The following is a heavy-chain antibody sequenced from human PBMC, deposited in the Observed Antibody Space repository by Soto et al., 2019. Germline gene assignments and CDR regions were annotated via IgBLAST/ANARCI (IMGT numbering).Heavy chain of an antibody. CDR2: FDPEDGET. V-gene: IGHV1-24*01. CDR3: ATSIAVAGTFDY. D-gene: IGHD6-19*01. J-gene: IGHJ4*02. CDR1: GYTLTELS. Sequence: ASVKVSCKVSGYTLTELSMHWVRQAPGKGLEWMGGFDPEDGETIYAQKFQGRVTMTEDTSTDTAYMELSSLRSEDTAVYYCATSIAVAGTFDYWGQGTLVTVSS.